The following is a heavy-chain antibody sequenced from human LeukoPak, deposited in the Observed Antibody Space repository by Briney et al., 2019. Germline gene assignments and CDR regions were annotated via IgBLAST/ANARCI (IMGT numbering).Heavy chain of an antibody. Sequence: SQTLSLTCAISGDSVSTNNAAWNWIRQSPSRGLEWLGRTYYRSQWYNDYAESVKSRITTSPDTSKNQFSLQLNSVTPEGAAVYYCARESSGWYSPIDFWGQGTLVTVSS. CDR1: GDSVSTNNAA. D-gene: IGHD6-19*01. V-gene: IGHV6-1*01. J-gene: IGHJ4*02. CDR2: TYYRSQWYN. CDR3: ARESSGWYSPIDF.